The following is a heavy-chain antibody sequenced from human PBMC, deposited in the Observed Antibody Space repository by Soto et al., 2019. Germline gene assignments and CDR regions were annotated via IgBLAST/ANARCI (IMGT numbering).Heavy chain of an antibody. CDR3: ARDKAMTTVSEWFDP. D-gene: IGHD4-17*01. J-gene: IGHJ5*02. Sequence: LSLTCAVSGYSISSGYYWGWIRQPPGKGLEWIGSIYHSGSTYYNPSLKSRVTISVDTSKNQFSLKLSSVTAADTAVYYCARDKAMTTVSEWFDPWGQGTLVT. V-gene: IGHV4-38-2*02. CDR1: GYSISSGYY. CDR2: IYHSGST.